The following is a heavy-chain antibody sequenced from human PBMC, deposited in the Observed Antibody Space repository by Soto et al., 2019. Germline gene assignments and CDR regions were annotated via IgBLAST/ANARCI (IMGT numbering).Heavy chain of an antibody. CDR3: ARDSGTSAFDI. CDR2: IHYSGST. Sequence: SETLSLTCAVYGGSFSGYYWNWIRQPPGKGLEWIGYIHYSGSTKYNPSLKSRVTISVDTSKNQLSLKLNSVTAADTAVYSCARDSGTSAFDIWGQGTMVTVSS. V-gene: IGHV4-59*01. J-gene: IGHJ3*02. D-gene: IGHD1-26*01. CDR1: GGSFSGYY.